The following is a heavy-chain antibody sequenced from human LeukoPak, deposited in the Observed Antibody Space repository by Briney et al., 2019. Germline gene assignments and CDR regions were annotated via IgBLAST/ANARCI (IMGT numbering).Heavy chain of an antibody. J-gene: IGHJ4*02. CDR3: ATAPPYCGGDCSDPPIFDY. CDR1: GGTFSSYA. Sequence: SVKVSCKASGGTFSSYAISWVRQAPGQGLEWMGGVIPIFGTANYAQKFQGRVTITADESTSTAYMELSSLRSEDTAVYYCATAPPYCGGDCSDPPIFDYWGQGTLVTVSS. D-gene: IGHD2-21*01. V-gene: IGHV1-69*13. CDR2: VIPIFGTA.